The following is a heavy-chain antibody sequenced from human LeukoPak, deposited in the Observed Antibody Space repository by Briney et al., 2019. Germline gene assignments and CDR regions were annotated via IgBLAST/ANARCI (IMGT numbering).Heavy chain of an antibody. CDR2: FGSAGDT. Sequence: PGGSLRLSCATSGFPSSAYDMHWVRHAPGKGLEWVSAFGSAGDTYYPGAVKGRFTISRDYAKNSLFLQMNNLIAGDTAVYFCVRGALPGDNWYFDLWGRGTLVTVSS. CDR3: VRGALPGDNWYFDL. J-gene: IGHJ2*01. CDR1: GFPSSAYD. V-gene: IGHV3-13*01.